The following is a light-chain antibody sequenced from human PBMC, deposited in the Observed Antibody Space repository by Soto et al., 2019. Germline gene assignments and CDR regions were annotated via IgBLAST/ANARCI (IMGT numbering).Light chain of an antibody. CDR1: QSLSSGY. J-gene: IGKJ1*01. CDR3: QQYGISPRT. Sequence: EIVLTQSPATLSLSPGERATLSCRASQSLSSGYLAWYQQKFGQAPRLLIYDASRRATGIPERFSGGGSGTDFTLTISRLEPEDFAVYYCQQYGISPRTFGQGTKVDIK. V-gene: IGKV3-20*01. CDR2: DAS.